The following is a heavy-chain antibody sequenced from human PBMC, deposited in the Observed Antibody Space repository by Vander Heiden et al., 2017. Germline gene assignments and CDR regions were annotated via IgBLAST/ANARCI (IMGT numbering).Heavy chain of an antibody. CDR3: ARLKTVTTGHFYGMDV. CDR2: IYSTESS. D-gene: IGHD4-4*01. Sequence: QVQLQESGPGLVTPSETLSLTCTVPGGSISGFYWSWIRQPAGKGLEWIGRIYSTESSNYNPSLKSRVTMSTDTSKNRFSLRLTSVTAADTAMYFCARLKTVTTGHFYGMDVWGQGTPVTVSS. V-gene: IGHV4-4*07. J-gene: IGHJ6*02. CDR1: GGSISGFY.